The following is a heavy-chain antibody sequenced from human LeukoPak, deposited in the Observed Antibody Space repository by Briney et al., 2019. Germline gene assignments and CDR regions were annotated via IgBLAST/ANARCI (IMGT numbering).Heavy chain of an antibody. CDR1: GFTFGSYT. J-gene: IGHJ4*02. CDR3: ATDRSSIAVRPH. V-gene: IGHV3-74*01. Sequence: GGSLRLSCAASGFTFGSYTMSWVRQAPGKGLVWVSRINTDGSSTNYADSVKGRFTISRDNAKNTLYLQMNSLRAEDTAVYYCATDRSSIAVRPHWGQGTQVTVSS. D-gene: IGHD6-6*01. CDR2: INTDGSST.